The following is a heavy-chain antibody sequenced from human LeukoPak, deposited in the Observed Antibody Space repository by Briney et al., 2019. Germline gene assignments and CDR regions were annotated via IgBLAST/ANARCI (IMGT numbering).Heavy chain of an antibody. CDR1: GFTFSSHW. V-gene: IGHV3-74*01. J-gene: IGHJ4*02. CDR3: ARNSYDSGSYKDY. D-gene: IGHD3-10*01. CDR2: INSDGSTT. Sequence: PGGSLRLSCAASGFTFSSHWMHWVRQAPGKGLVWVSRINSDGSTTTYADSVKGRFTISRDNANNTLYLQMNSLRAGDTAVYYCARNSYDSGSYKDYWGQGTLVTVSS.